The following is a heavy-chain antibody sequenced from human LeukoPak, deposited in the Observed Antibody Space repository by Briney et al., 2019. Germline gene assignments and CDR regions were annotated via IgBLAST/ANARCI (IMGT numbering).Heavy chain of an antibody. CDR2: INPNSGDT. CDR1: GYTFSGSY. V-gene: IGHV1-2*06. CDR3: ARSAENCNNGVRFTDYYMDV. Sequence: ASVKVSCKTSGYTFSGSYIHWVRQAPGQGLEWMGRINPNSGDTNYAQNFQGRVTMTRDTSITTAYMELSSLTSDDTAVYFCARSAENCNNGVRFTDYYMDVWGKGTTVTVSS. D-gene: IGHD2-8*01. J-gene: IGHJ6*03.